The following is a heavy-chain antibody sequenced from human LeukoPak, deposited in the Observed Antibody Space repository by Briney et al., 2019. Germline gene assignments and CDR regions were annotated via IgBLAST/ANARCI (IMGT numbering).Heavy chain of an antibody. CDR1: GYTFTSYY. CDR3: ARGLRIGYCSGGSCSLGY. D-gene: IGHD2-15*01. CDR2: INPSGGST. Sequence: ASVKVSFKASGYTFTSYYMHWVRQAPGQGLEWMGLINPSGGSTSYAQKFQGRVTMTRVTSTSTVYMELSSLRSEDTAVYYCARGLRIGYCSGGSCSLGYWGQGTLVTVSS. V-gene: IGHV1-46*01. J-gene: IGHJ4*02.